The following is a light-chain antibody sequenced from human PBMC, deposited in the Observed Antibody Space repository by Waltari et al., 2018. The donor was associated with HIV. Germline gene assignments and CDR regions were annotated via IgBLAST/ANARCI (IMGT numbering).Light chain of an antibody. V-gene: IGLV2-14*01. CDR3: SSYTTIYTWV. Sequence: QSALTQPASVSGSPGQSITISCTGTSSDIGEYTYVSWFQHHPTKSPKLILFEFSNRPSGFSNLVSGSMSGNTASLTISGLQAEDEADYYCSSYTTIYTWVFGGGTKLTVL. CDR2: EFS. CDR1: SSDIGEYTY. J-gene: IGLJ3*02.